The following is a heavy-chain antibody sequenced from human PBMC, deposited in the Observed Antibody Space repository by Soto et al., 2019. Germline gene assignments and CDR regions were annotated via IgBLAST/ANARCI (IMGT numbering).Heavy chain of an antibody. J-gene: IGHJ4*02. V-gene: IGHV2-5*02. CDR2: IYWDDDE. CDR3: AHRPRGYSYHFDY. D-gene: IGHD5-18*01. Sequence: QITLKESGPTLVKPTQTLTLTCTFSGFSFSTRGVGVAWIRQPPGKALEWLALIYWDDDEGYSPSLKSRLTITKDSSKNQVVLTMTTMDPLDTATYYCAHRPRGYSYHFDYWGQGTMVTVSS. CDR1: GFSFSTRGVG.